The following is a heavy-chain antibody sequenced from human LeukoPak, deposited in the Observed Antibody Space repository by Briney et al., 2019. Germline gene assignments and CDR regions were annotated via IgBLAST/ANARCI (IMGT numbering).Heavy chain of an antibody. CDR2: INHSGST. J-gene: IGHJ4*02. Sequence: SETLSLTCAVYGGSFSGYYWSWIRQPPGKGLEWIGEINHSGSTNYNPSLKSRVTISVDTSKNQFPLKLSSVTAADTAVYYCARRPRSYYYDSSGYYDYWGQGTLVTVSS. CDR3: ARRPRSYYYDSSGYYDY. D-gene: IGHD3-22*01. V-gene: IGHV4-34*01. CDR1: GGSFSGYY.